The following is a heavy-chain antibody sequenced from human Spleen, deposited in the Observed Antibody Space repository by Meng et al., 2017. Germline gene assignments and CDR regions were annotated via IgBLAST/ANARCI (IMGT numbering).Heavy chain of an antibody. V-gene: IGHV1-2*06. Sequence: ASVKVSCKPSGYNFPDYYIHWVRRAPGQGLEWMGRINPKSGDTHYAQKFQARVTMTGDTSISTAYMELSRLRSDDTAVYYCAREKSRTYYYGSGSYYGGGFDYWGQGTLVTVSS. CDR1: GYNFPDYY. J-gene: IGHJ4*02. CDR2: INPKSGDT. CDR3: AREKSRTYYYGSGSYYGGGFDY. D-gene: IGHD3-10*01.